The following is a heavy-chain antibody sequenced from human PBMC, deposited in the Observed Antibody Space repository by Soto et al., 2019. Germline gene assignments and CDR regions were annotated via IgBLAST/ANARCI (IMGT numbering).Heavy chain of an antibody. CDR1: GFTVSSNY. Sequence: EVQLVESGGGLVQPGGSLRLSCAASGFTVSSNYMSWVRQAPGKGLEWVSVIYSGGSTYYADSVKGRFTISRDNSKNTLYLQMNRLRAEDTAVYYCAIAVAGTNDAFDIWGQGTMVTVSS. CDR2: IYSGGST. CDR3: AIAVAGTNDAFDI. V-gene: IGHV3-66*01. D-gene: IGHD6-19*01. J-gene: IGHJ3*02.